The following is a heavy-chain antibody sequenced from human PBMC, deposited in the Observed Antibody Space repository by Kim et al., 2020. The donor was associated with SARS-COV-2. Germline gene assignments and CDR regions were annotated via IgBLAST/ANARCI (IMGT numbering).Heavy chain of an antibody. CDR2: IYSGGII. CDR3: ARRVSVTGYHYGMDV. CDR1: GFTVSSNY. J-gene: IGHJ6*02. Sequence: GGSLRLSCAASGFTVSSNYMGWVRQAPGKGLEWVSIIYSGGIIYYADSVKGRFTISRDNSKNTLYLQMNNLRAEDTAVYYRARRVSVTGYHYGMDVWGQGTTVTVSS. V-gene: IGHV3-53*01. D-gene: IGHD2-21*02.